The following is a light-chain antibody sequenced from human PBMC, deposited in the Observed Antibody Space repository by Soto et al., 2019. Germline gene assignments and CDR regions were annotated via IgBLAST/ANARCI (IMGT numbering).Light chain of an antibody. CDR2: GAS. CDR3: QQYGSSPRT. J-gene: IGKJ1*01. Sequence: IVLAQSRGTLSLSPGEGSTLSCRASQSVSSSYLAWYQQKPGQAPRLLIYGASSRATGIPDRFSGSGSGTDFTLTISRLEPADLAVYYCQQYGSSPRTFGQGTKVDIK. CDR1: QSVSSSY. V-gene: IGKV3-20*01.